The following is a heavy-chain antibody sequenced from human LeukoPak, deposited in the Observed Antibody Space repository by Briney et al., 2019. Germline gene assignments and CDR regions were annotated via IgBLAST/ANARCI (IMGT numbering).Heavy chain of an antibody. V-gene: IGHV3-15*01. CDR2: IKSKTDGGTT. CDR3: TTEVVGATQGDAFDI. D-gene: IGHD1-26*01. J-gene: IGHJ3*02. CDR1: GFTFSNYW. Sequence: GGSLRLSCVASGFTFSNYWMSWVRQAPGKGLEWVGRIKSKTDGGTTDYAAPVKGRFTISRDDSKNTLYLQMNSLKTEDTAVYYCTTEVVGATQGDAFDIWGQGTMVTVSS.